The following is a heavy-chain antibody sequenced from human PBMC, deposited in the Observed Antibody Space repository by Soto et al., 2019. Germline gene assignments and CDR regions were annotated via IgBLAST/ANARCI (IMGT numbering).Heavy chain of an antibody. J-gene: IGHJ5*02. CDR2: ISSSGSTI. Sequence: PGGSLRLSCAASGFTFSDYYMSWIRQAPGKGLEWVSYISSSGSTIYYADSVKGRFTISRDNAKNSLYLQMNSLRAEDTAVYHCAGVLYSNNWFDPWGQGTLVTVSS. CDR1: GFTFSDYY. CDR3: AGVLYSNNWFDP. V-gene: IGHV3-11*01. D-gene: IGHD6-13*01.